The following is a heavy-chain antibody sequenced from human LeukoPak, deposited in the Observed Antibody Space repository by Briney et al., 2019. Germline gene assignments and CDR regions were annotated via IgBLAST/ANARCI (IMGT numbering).Heavy chain of an antibody. J-gene: IGHJ3*02. CDR2: INHSGST. D-gene: IGHD6-19*01. CDR3: ARVSSDWSDAFDI. Sequence: SETLSLTCAVYGGSFSGYYWSWIRQPPGKGLEWIGEINHSGSTNYNPSLKSRVTISVDTSKNQFSLKLSSVTAADTAVYYCARVSSDWSDAFDIWGQGTMVTVSS. CDR1: GGSFSGYY. V-gene: IGHV4-34*01.